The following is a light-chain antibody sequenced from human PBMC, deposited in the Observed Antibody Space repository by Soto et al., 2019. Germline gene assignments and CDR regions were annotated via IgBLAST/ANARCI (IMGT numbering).Light chain of an antibody. V-gene: IGKV2-28*01. CDR2: LVS. Sequence: DIVLTQSPLSLPVTPGESASISCKSSQSLRKSDGDTRLDWYLQKPGRSPQLLIYLVSNRAHGVPDRFSGGGSVTDFTLKISRVEAEDVGVYYCMQDLQLPLSFGGGTSVEIK. CDR3: MQDLQLPLS. CDR1: QSLRKSDGDTR. J-gene: IGKJ4*01.